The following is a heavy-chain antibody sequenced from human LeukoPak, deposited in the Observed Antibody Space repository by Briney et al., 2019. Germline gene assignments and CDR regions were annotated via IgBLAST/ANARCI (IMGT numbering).Heavy chain of an antibody. CDR1: GGSISSYY. CDR3: ARHEYSSSPYYYYYMDV. J-gene: IGHJ6*03. Sequence: SETLSLTCTVSGGSISSYYWSWIRQPAGKGLEWIGRIYTSGSTNYNPSLKSRVTISVDTSKNQFSLKLSSVTAADTAVYYCARHEYSSSPYYYYYMDVWGKGTTVTVSS. CDR2: IYTSGST. V-gene: IGHV4-4*07. D-gene: IGHD6-6*01.